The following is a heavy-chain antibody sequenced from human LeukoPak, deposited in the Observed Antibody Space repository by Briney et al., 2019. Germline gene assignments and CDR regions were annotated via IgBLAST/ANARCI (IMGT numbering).Heavy chain of an antibody. CDR1: GFTFSSYA. Sequence: GGSLRLSCAASGFTFSSYAMSWVRQAPEKGLEWVSGIIDSGESTYYANFAKGRFTISRDNSNNTLYLQMNSLRAEDTAVYYCAKLGGQELHNYYVAVCGKGTTVAVSS. CDR3: AKLGGQELHNYYVAV. J-gene: IGHJ6*03. CDR2: IIDSGEST. V-gene: IGHV3-23*01. D-gene: IGHD3-16*01.